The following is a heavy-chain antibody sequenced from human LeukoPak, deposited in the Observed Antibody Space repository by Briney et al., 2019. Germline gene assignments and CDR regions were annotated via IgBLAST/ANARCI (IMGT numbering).Heavy chain of an antibody. V-gene: IGHV4-34*01. CDR1: GGSFSGYY. CDR2: INHSGST. J-gene: IGHJ4*02. D-gene: IGHD3-22*01. Sequence: SETLSLTCAVYGGSFSGYYWSWIRQPPGKGLEWIGEINHSGSTNYNPSLKSRVTVSVDTSKNQFSLKLSSVTAADTAVYYCAITYYDSSGYYFDYWGQGTLVTVSS. CDR3: AITYYDSSGYYFDY.